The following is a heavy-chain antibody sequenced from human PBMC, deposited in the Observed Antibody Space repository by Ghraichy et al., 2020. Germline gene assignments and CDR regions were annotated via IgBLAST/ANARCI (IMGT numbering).Heavy chain of an antibody. V-gene: IGHV3-48*02. CDR3: ARGSRVVRFYYYDGMDV. Sequence: GGSLRLSCVGSGFTFSSYSMNWVRQSPGKRLEWVSYITSSGRSKFYADSVKGRFTISRDNAQNSLYLQMNSLRDEDTAVYYCARGSRVVRFYYYDGMDVWGRG. CDR2: ITSSGRSK. J-gene: IGHJ6*02. D-gene: IGHD4-23*01. CDR1: GFTFSSYS.